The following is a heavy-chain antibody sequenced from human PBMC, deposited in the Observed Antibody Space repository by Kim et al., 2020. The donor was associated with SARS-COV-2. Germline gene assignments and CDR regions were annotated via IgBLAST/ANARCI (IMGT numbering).Heavy chain of an antibody. D-gene: IGHD5-18*01. J-gene: IGHJ3*02. CDR1: GGSISSSSYY. CDR3: ARLQLWSFWSAFDI. Sequence: SETLSLTCTVSGGSISSSSYYWGWIRQPPGKVLEWIGSIYYSGSTYHNPSLKSRVTISVDTSKNQFSLKLSSVTAADTAVYYCARLQLWSFWSAFDIWG. CDR2: IYYSGST. V-gene: IGHV4-39*01.